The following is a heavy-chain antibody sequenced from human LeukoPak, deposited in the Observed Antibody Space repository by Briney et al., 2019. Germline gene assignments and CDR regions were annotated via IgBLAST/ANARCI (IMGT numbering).Heavy chain of an antibody. CDR1: GGSISSYY. Sequence: SETLSLTCTVSGGSISSYYWSWIRQPPGKGLEWIGYIYYSGSTNYNPSLKSRVTISVDTSKNQFSLKLSSVTAADTAVYYCARPASDISSGSYYNEEAFDIWGQGTMVTVSS. J-gene: IGHJ3*02. V-gene: IGHV4-59*08. CDR3: ARPASDISSGSYYNEEAFDI. D-gene: IGHD3-10*01. CDR2: IYYSGST.